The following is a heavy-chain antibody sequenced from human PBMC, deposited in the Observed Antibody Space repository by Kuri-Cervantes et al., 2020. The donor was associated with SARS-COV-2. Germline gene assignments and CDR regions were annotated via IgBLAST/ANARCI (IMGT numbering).Heavy chain of an antibody. V-gene: IGHV4-59*01. J-gene: IGHJ3*02. CDR1: GGSISSYY. CDR2: IYYSGST. D-gene: IGHD6-13*01. CDR3: ASSIAAAGWDAFDI. Sequence: GSLRLSCTVSGGSISSYYWSWIRQPPGKGPEWIGYIYYSGSTNYNPSLKSRVTISIDTSKNQFSLKLSSVTAEDTAVYYCASSIAAAGWDAFDIWGQGTMVTVSS.